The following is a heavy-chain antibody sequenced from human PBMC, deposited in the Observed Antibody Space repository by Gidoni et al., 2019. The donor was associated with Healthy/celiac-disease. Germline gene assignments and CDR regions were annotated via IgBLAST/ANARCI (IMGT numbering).Heavy chain of an antibody. J-gene: IGHJ2*01. CDR2: IYHSGST. Sequence: QVQLQESGPGLVKPSETLSLTCTVSGYSISSGYYWGWIRQPPGKGLEGIGSIYHSGSTYYNPSLKSRVTISVDTSKNQFSLKLSSVTAADTAVYYCARGVGPIQASGSPWGRGTLVTVSS. CDR1: GYSISSGYY. V-gene: IGHV4-38-2*02. CDR3: ARGVGPIQASGSP. D-gene: IGHD1-26*01.